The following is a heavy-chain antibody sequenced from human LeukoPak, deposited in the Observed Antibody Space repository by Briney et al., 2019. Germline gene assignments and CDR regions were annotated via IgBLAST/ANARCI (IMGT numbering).Heavy chain of an antibody. CDR3: ARDNDCGGDCYQSVNYYYYGMDV. J-gene: IGHJ6*02. CDR2: ISYDGSNK. D-gene: IGHD2-21*02. CDR1: GFTFSSYA. Sequence: GGSLRLSCAASGFTFSSYAMHWVRQAPGKGLEWVAVISYDGSNKYYADSVKGRFTISRDNSKNTLYLQMNSLRAEDTAVYYCARDNDCGGDCYQSVNYYYYGMDVWGQGTTVTVSS. V-gene: IGHV3-30-3*01.